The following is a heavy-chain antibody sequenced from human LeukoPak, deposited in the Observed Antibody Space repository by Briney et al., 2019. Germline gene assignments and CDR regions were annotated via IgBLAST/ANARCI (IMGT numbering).Heavy chain of an antibody. CDR2: IYPGDSDT. D-gene: IGHD2-8*01. J-gene: IGHJ5*02. V-gene: IGHV5-51*01. CDR3: AKPTYTVLTLNWFDP. CDR1: GYSFTNYW. Sequence: GESLKISCKGSGYSFTNYWIGWVRQMPGKGLEWMGIIYPGDSDTRYSPSFQGQVTISADKSISTAYLQWSSLKASDTAMYYCAKPTYTVLTLNWFDPWGQGTLVTVSS.